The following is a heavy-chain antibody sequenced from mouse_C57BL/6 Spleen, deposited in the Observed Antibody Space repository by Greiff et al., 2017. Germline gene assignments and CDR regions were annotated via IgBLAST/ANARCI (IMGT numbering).Heavy chain of an antibody. V-gene: IGHV1-69*01. Sequence: VQLQQPGAELVMPGASVKLSCKASGYTFTSYWMHWVKQRPGQGLEWIGEIDPSDSYTNYNQKFKGKSTLTVDKSSSTAYMQLSSLTSEDSAVYYCARSDGYYEGGFAYWGQGTLVTVSA. D-gene: IGHD2-3*01. J-gene: IGHJ3*01. CDR3: ARSDGYYEGGFAY. CDR2: IDPSDSYT. CDR1: GYTFTSYW.